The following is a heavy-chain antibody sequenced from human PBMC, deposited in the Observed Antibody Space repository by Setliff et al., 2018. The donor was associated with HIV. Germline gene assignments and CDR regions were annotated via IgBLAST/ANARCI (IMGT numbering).Heavy chain of an antibody. V-gene: IGHV3-7*03. J-gene: IGHJ6*02. CDR1: GFTFSSYW. Sequence: GGSLRLSCAASGFTFSSYWMSWVRQAPGKGLEWVANIKQDGSEKYYVDSVKGRFTISRDNAKNSLYLQMNSLRAEDTAVYCCARGSITTGLGYCSGGSCLGHYYYGMDVWGQGTTVTVSS. CDR2: IKQDGSEK. D-gene: IGHD2-15*01. CDR3: ARGSITTGLGYCSGGSCLGHYYYGMDV.